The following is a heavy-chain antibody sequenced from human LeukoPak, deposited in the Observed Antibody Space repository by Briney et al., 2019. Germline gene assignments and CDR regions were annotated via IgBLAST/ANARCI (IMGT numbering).Heavy chain of an antibody. Sequence: GGSLRLSCAASGFTFSSYGMHWVRQAPGKGLKWVAFIRYDGSNKYYADSVKGRFTIARDNSENTVSLQMNTLKTEDTAVYYCAKGLRWFGDFYFNFFDYWGQGILVTVSS. CDR3: AKGLRWFGDFYFNFFDY. D-gene: IGHD3-10*01. V-gene: IGHV3-30*02. J-gene: IGHJ4*02. CDR2: IRYDGSNK. CDR1: GFTFSSYG.